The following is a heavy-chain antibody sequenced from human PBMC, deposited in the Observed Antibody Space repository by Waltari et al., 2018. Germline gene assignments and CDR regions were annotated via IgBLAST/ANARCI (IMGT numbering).Heavy chain of an antibody. CDR2: IHYSGSN. J-gene: IGHJ4*02. CDR3: ARGDISTGYVLFDY. CDR1: GGSISSYY. D-gene: IGHD3-9*01. V-gene: IGHV4-59*01. Sequence: QVQLQESGPGLVKPSETLSLTCTVSGGSISSYYWSWIRQPPGKGPEWIGYIHYSGSNNYHASLKSTVAISVDTPKNPFSLKLSSVTAADTAVYYCARGDISTGYVLFDYWGQGTLVTVSS.